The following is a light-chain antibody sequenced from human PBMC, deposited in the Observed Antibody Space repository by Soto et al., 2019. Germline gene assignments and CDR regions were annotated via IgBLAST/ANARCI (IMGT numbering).Light chain of an antibody. J-gene: IGKJ1*01. CDR1: QSVSSN. CDR2: GAS. V-gene: IGKV3-15*01. CDR3: QQYGSSPQT. Sequence: EIVMTQSPATLSVSPGERATLSCRAGQSVSSNLAWYQQKPGQAPRLLIYGASTRATGIPARFSGSGSGTEFTLTISSLQSEDFAVYYCQQYGSSPQTFGQGTKVDIK.